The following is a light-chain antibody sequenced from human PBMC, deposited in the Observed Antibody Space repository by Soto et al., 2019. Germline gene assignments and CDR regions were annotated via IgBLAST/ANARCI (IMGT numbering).Light chain of an antibody. CDR1: QSLLYTSKNKNY. Sequence: DIVMTQSPDSLAVSLGERATINCKSSQSLLYTSKNKNYLAWYQQKPGQPPKLLIYWASTRESGVPDRFSGSGSGTDFTLTISSLQAEDVAVYYCQQYFSTPFTFGGGTKVEIK. CDR2: WAS. CDR3: QQYFSTPFT. V-gene: IGKV4-1*01. J-gene: IGKJ4*01.